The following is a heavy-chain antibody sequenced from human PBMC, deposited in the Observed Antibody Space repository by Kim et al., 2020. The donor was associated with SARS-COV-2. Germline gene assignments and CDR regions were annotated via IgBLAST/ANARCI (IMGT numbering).Heavy chain of an antibody. D-gene: IGHD3-3*01. CDR2: ISSNGGST. CDR1: GFTFSSYA. V-gene: IGHV3-64D*06. Sequence: GGSLRLSCSASGFTFSSYAMHWVRQAPGKGLEYVSAISSNGGSTYYADSVKGRFTISRDNSKNTLYLQMSSLRAEDTAVYYCVKDKGLRTIFGVVIIHPGDMDVWGQGTTVTVSS. J-gene: IGHJ6*02. CDR3: VKDKGLRTIFGVVIIHPGDMDV.